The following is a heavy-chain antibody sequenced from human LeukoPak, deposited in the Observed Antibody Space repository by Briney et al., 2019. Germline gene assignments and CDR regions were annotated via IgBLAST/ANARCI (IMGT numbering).Heavy chain of an antibody. V-gene: IGHV3-9*01. CDR2: ISWNSGSI. D-gene: IGHD6-13*01. Sequence: GRSLRLSCAASGFTFDDYAMHWVRQAPGKGLEWVSGISWNSGSIGYADSVKGRFTISRDNAKNSLYLQMNSLRAEDTALYYCAKAERIAAGWGIDYWGQGTLVTVSS. CDR1: GFTFDDYA. CDR3: AKAERIAAGWGIDY. J-gene: IGHJ4*02.